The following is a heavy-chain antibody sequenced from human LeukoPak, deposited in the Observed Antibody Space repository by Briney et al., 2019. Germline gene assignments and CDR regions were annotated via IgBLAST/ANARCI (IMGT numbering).Heavy chain of an antibody. Sequence: EPGRSLRLSCAASGFTFSSYSMYWVRQAPGQGLEWVAVISYDGSNKYYADSVKGRFTISRDNSKNTLYLQMNSLRTRDTAVYYCARPGYYGSTTYSYYFDYWGQGNLVTVSS. CDR3: ARPGYYGSTTYSYYFDY. CDR1: GFTFSSYS. V-gene: IGHV3-30-3*01. CDR2: ISYDGSNK. J-gene: IGHJ4*02. D-gene: IGHD3-10*01.